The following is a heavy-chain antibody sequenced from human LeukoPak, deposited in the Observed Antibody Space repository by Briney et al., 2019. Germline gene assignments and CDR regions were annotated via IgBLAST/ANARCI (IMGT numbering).Heavy chain of an antibody. V-gene: IGHV3-74*01. CDR2: INTDGSST. CDR1: GFTFSSYW. CDR3: ARDPYDSSGYHLFDY. J-gene: IGHJ4*02. D-gene: IGHD3-22*01. Sequence: GGSLRLSCAASGFTFSSYWMHWVRQAPGKGLVWVSRINTDGSSTSYADSVKGRFTTSRDNAKNTLYLQMNSLRAEDTAVYYCARDPYDSSGYHLFDYWGQGTLVTVSS.